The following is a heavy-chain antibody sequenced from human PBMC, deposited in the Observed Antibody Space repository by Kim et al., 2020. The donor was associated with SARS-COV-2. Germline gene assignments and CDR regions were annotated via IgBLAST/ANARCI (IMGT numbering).Heavy chain of an antibody. Sequence: ASVKVSCKASGYTFTSYDINWVRQATGQGLEWMGWMNPNSGNTGYAQKFQGRVTMTRNTSISTAYMELSSLRSEDTAVYYCASSGVCGGDCYTYYYYGMDVWGQGTTVTVSS. CDR2: MNPNSGNT. D-gene: IGHD2-21*01. V-gene: IGHV1-8*01. J-gene: IGHJ6*02. CDR1: GYTFTSYD. CDR3: ASSGVCGGDCYTYYYYGMDV.